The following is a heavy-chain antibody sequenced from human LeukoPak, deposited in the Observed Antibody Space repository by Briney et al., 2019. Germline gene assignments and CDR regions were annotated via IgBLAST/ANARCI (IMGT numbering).Heavy chain of an antibody. CDR3: ARVKGSYCSDY. D-gene: IGHD1-26*01. Sequence: LSLTCTVSGGSISSSSYYWGWIRQPPGKGLEWVSYISNSGSTIYYADSVKGRFTISRDNAKNSLYLQMNSLRAEDTAVYYCARVKGSYCSDYWGQGTLVTVSS. V-gene: IGHV3-11*01. J-gene: IGHJ4*02. CDR2: ISNSGSTI. CDR1: GGSISSSSYY.